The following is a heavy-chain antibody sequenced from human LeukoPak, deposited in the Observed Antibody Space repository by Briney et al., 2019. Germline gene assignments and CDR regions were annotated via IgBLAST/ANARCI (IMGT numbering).Heavy chain of an antibody. CDR2: FDPEDGET. Sequence: GASVNVSCKVSGYALTELSMHWVRQAPGKGLEWMGGFDPEDGETIYAQKFQGRVTMTEDTSTDTAYMELSSLRSEDTAVYYCATGGGGGRDGYQSFYYFDYWGQGTLVTVSS. CDR3: ATGGGGGRDGYQSFYYFDY. J-gene: IGHJ4*02. V-gene: IGHV1-24*01. D-gene: IGHD5-24*01. CDR1: GYALTELS.